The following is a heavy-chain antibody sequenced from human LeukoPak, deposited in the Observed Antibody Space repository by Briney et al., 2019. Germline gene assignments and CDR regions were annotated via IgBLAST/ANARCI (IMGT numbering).Heavy chain of an antibody. J-gene: IGHJ6*02. D-gene: IGHD6-19*01. Sequence: ASVKVSCKVSGYTLTELSMHWVRQAPGKGLEWMGGFDPEDGETIYAQKFQGRVTMTEDTSTDTAYMELSSLRSEDTAVYYGATATTIAVARYYGMDVWGQGTTVTVSS. CDR3: ATATTIAVARYYGMDV. V-gene: IGHV1-24*01. CDR2: FDPEDGET. CDR1: GYTLTELS.